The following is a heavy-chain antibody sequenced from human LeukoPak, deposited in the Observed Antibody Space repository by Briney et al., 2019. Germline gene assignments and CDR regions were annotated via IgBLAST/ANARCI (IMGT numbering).Heavy chain of an antibody. V-gene: IGHV4-34*01. CDR1: GGSFSGYY. Sequence: PSETLSLTCAVYGGSFSGYYWSWIRQPPGKGLEWIGEINHSGSTNYNPSLKSRVTISVDTSKNQFSLKLSSVTAADTAVYYCARYAAGTFDYWGQGTLVTVSS. J-gene: IGHJ4*02. CDR3: ARYAAGTFDY. CDR2: INHSGST. D-gene: IGHD6-13*01.